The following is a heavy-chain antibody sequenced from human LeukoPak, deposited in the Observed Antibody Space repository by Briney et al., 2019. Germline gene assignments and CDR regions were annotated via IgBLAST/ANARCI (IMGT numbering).Heavy chain of an antibody. V-gene: IGHV4-59*08. CDR3: ARCISMVRGVIRPPDY. CDR1: GGAITSYY. Sequence: SETLSLTCTVSGGAITSYYWSWIRQPPGKGLEWIGSIYYSGSTKYNPSLKSRVTISVDTSKTHFSLELTSVTAADTAVYYCARCISMVRGVIRPPDYWGQGTLVTVSS. J-gene: IGHJ4*02. D-gene: IGHD3-10*01. CDR2: IYYSGST.